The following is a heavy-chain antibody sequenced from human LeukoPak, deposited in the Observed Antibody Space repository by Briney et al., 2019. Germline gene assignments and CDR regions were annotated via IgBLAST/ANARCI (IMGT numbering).Heavy chain of an antibody. V-gene: IGHV3-21*01. CDR3: AREAVAARSYYFDY. D-gene: IGHD6-6*01. Sequence: PGGSLRLSCAASGFTFSSYSMNWVRQAPGKGLEWVSSISSSSSYIYYADSVKGRFTIPRDNAKNSLYLQMNSLRAEDTAVYYCAREAVAARSYYFDYWGQGTLVTVSS. CDR2: ISSSSSYI. J-gene: IGHJ4*02. CDR1: GFTFSSYS.